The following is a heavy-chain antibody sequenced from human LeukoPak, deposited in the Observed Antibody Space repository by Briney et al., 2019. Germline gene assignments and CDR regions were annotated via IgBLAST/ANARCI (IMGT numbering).Heavy chain of an antibody. CDR3: ARLGSYCSSTSCPESFDY. Sequence: PSETLSLTCTVSGGSISSSSYYWGWIRQPPGKGLEWIGSIYYSGSTYYNPSLKSRVTISVDTSKNQFSLKLSSVTAADTAVYYCARLGSYCSSTSCPESFDYWGQGTLVTVSS. CDR1: GGSISSSSYY. CDR2: IYYSGST. J-gene: IGHJ4*02. D-gene: IGHD2-2*01. V-gene: IGHV4-39*01.